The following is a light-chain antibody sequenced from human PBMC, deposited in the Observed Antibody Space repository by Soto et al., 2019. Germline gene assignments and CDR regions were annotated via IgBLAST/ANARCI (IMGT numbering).Light chain of an antibody. V-gene: IGKV3-15*01. CDR2: GTS. Sequence: EIVMTQSPATLSVSPGERATLSCRASQSVSSNLAWYQQTPGQAPRLLIYGTSTRATGIPARFSGSGSGTEFTLTLSSLQSEDFAVYYCQHYNNWPRTFGQGTKVEIK. CDR3: QHYNNWPRT. CDR1: QSVSSN. J-gene: IGKJ1*01.